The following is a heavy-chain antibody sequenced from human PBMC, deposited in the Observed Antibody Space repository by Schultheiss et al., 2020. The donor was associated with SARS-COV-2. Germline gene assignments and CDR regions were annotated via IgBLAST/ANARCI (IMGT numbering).Heavy chain of an antibody. CDR1: GFTFSDYY. CDR2: ISSSSSYT. D-gene: IGHD2-15*01. CDR3: ARGPPSGWRGAFDV. J-gene: IGHJ3*01. V-gene: IGHV3-11*06. Sequence: GGSLRLSCAASGFTFSDYYMSWIRQAPGKGLEWVSYISSSSSYTNYADSAKGRFTVSRENAKNSVYLQMSSLTVGDTATYHCARGPPSGWRGAFDVWGRGTVVTVSS.